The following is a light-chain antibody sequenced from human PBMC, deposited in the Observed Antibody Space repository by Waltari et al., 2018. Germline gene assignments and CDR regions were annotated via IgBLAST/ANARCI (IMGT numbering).Light chain of an antibody. CDR1: SSDVGGYDY. CDR3: SSYTGSSTYV. J-gene: IGLJ1*01. Sequence: QSALTQPASVSGSPGQSITISCLGTSSDVGGYDYVSWYQQHPGNAPRLIIYDVNNRPLGVSNRFSGSKSGNTASLTISGLQAEDEADYYCSSYTGSSTYVFGTGTEVTV. CDR2: DVN. V-gene: IGLV2-14*03.